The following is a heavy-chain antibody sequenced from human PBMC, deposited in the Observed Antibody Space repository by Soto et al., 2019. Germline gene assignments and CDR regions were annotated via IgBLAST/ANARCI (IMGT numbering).Heavy chain of an antibody. Sequence: SETLSLTCTVSGGSISSYYWSWIRQPPGKGLEWIGYIYYSGSTNYNPSLKSRVTISVDTSKNQFSLKLSSVTAADTAVYYCARHVTMVRGVHSYYFDYWGQGTLVTVSS. CDR1: GGSISSYY. CDR2: IYYSGST. D-gene: IGHD3-10*01. CDR3: ARHVTMVRGVHSYYFDY. V-gene: IGHV4-59*08. J-gene: IGHJ4*02.